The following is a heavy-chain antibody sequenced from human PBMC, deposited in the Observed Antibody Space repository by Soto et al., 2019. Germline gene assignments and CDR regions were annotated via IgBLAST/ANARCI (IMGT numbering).Heavy chain of an antibody. D-gene: IGHD3-16*01. V-gene: IGHV3-30*03. Sequence: GGSLSLSCAASGFTFSSYGMHWVRQAPGKGLEWVAVISYDGTNKNYADSVKGRFSISRDIAKNTLYLQMTSLRAEDAAIYYCGRTFRDGLLGLDPWGQGTLVTVSS. CDR3: GRTFRDGLLGLDP. J-gene: IGHJ5*02. CDR1: GFTFSSYG. CDR2: ISYDGTNK.